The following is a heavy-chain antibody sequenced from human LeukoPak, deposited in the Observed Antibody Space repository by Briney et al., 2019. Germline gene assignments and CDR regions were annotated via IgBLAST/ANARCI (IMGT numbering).Heavy chain of an antibody. Sequence: PGGSLTLSCAASGVTFDDYGMSWVRRASGKGLEWVSGINWNGGSTGYADSVKGRFTISRDNAKHSLYLQMNSLRAEDTALYYCAKEVRGDAFDIWGQGTMVTVSS. CDR3: AKEVRGDAFDI. D-gene: IGHD3-16*01. V-gene: IGHV3-20*04. CDR2: INWNGGST. J-gene: IGHJ3*02. CDR1: GVTFDDYG.